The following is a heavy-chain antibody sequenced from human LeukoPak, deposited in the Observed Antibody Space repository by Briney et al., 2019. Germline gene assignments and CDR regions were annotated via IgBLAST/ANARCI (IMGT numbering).Heavy chain of an antibody. CDR1: GYTFTSYY. Sequence: ASVKVFCKASGYTFTSYYMHWVRQAPGQGLEWMGGFDPEDGETIYAQKFQGRVTMTEDTSTDTAYMELSSLRSEDTAVYYCATGTLVAAATPFDYWGQGTLVTVSS. CDR3: ATGTLVAAATPFDY. CDR2: FDPEDGET. J-gene: IGHJ4*02. V-gene: IGHV1-24*01. D-gene: IGHD6-13*01.